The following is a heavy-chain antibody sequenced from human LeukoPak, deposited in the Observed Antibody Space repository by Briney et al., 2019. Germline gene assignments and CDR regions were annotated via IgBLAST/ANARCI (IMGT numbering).Heavy chain of an antibody. CDR3: ARKKFGWHRYEAFDI. J-gene: IGHJ3*02. CDR2: VSESGPS. Sequence: SETLSLTCSISGGSISSEYWRGIRQPPGKGLEWIGHVSESGPSNYNASLRSRLTISVDTSRNLFSLKLSSVTAADTAVYYCARKKFGWHRYEAFDIWGQGTMVTVSS. V-gene: IGHV4-59*08. CDR1: GGSISSEY. D-gene: IGHD6-19*01.